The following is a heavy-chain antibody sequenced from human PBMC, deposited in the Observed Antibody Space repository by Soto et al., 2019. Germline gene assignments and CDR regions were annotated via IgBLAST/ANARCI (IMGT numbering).Heavy chain of an antibody. CDR1: GFTFSSYS. J-gene: IGHJ4*02. CDR2: ISTRSSYI. V-gene: IGHV3-21*04. D-gene: IGHD2-21*02. Sequence: EVQLVESGGGLVKPGGSLRLSCAASGFTFSSYSMNWVRQAPGKGLEWVSYISTRSSYIYYADSVKGRFTISRDNSKNTLYLQMNSLGAGDTAVYYCAKDPEVVVTAPDYWGQGTLVTVSS. CDR3: AKDPEVVVTAPDY.